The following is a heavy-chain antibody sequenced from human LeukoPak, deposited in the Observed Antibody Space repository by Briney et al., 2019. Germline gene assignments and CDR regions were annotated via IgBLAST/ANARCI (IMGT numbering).Heavy chain of an antibody. CDR3: GTGDPRFDY. Sequence: PGGSLRLSCAASGFSFSTYSMNWVRQAPGKGLRWVSYISSGSSAIYYTDSVKGRFTITRDDAKNSVYLQMNSLRTEDTAVYYCGTGDPRFDYWGQGILVTVSS. CDR2: ISSGSSAI. V-gene: IGHV3-48*01. J-gene: IGHJ4*02. D-gene: IGHD7-27*01. CDR1: GFSFSTYS.